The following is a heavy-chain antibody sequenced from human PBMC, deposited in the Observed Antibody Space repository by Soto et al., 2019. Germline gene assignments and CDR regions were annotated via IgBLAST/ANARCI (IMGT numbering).Heavy chain of an antibody. CDR3: ARDSSGRGWFDP. J-gene: IGHJ5*02. CDR1: GYTFIDYY. CDR2: IIPIFGTA. D-gene: IGHD6-19*01. V-gene: IGHV1-69*13. Sequence: SVKVSCKASGYTFIDYYIHWVRQAPGQGLEWMGGIIPIFGTANYAQKFQGRVTITADESTSTAYMELSSLRSEDTAVYYCARDSSGRGWFDPWGQGTLVTVSS.